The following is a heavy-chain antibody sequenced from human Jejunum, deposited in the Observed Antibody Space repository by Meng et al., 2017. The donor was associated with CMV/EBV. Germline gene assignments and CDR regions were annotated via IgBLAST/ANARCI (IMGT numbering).Heavy chain of an antibody. CDR2: IYTSGST. J-gene: IGHJ4*02. CDR3: ARGYSSDWYDY. CDR1: GGSINNYY. V-gene: IGHV4-4*07. Sequence: QGQLKEPGPGRVKPSETLSLICTVSGGSINNYYWNWIRQSAGKGLEWIGRIYTSGSTNYNPSLQSRVTMSVDTSKNQFSLKLTSVTAADTAVYYCARGYSSDWYDYWGQGALVTVSS. D-gene: IGHD6-19*01.